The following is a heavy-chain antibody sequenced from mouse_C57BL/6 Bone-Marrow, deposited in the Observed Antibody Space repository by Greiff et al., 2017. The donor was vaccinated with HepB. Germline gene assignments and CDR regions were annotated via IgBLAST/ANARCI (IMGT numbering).Heavy chain of an antibody. J-gene: IGHJ2*01. V-gene: IGHV7-4*01. CDR2: IRNKANGYTT. D-gene: IGHD2-3*01. Sequence: EVKLMESGGGLVQPGASLRLSCAASGFTFTDYYMSWVRQPPGKAPEWLAFIRNKANGYTTEYTASVKGRFTISRDNSQNILYLQMNTLRAEDSATYYCVKAYYDGPDYWGQGTTLTVSS. CDR1: GFTFTDYY. CDR3: VKAYYDGPDY.